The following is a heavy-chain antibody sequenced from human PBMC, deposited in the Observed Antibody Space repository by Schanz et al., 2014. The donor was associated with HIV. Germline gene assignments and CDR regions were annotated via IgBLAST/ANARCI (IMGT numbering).Heavy chain of an antibody. V-gene: IGHV3-33*05. CDR1: GFTFDSYG. D-gene: IGHD3-22*01. CDR3: AKPEYDSRGNSQSHFDY. Sequence: QVQLVESGGGVVQPGRSLRLSCAASGFTFDSYGMHWVRQAPGKGLEWVAVISYDGRNKYYADSVKGRFTISRDNSKNTLYLQVTTLRIDDTAVYYCAKPEYDSRGNSQSHFDYWGQGTLVTVSS. J-gene: IGHJ4*02. CDR2: ISYDGRNK.